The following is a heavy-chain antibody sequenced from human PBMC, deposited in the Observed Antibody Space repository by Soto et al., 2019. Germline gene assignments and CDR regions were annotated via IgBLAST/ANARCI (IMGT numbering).Heavy chain of an antibody. V-gene: IGHV2-5*02. J-gene: IGHJ5*02. D-gene: IGHD3-10*01. CDR1: GFSLSTSGEA. CDR2: IYWDDDN. CDR3: AHYVSASPAGWFDP. Sequence: QITLKESGPALVKPTQTLTLTCTFSGFSLSTSGEAVGWIRQPPGEALEWLSLIYWDDDNRYNPTLKTRLTITKDTFKHQVVLTLTTMDPVDTAPYYCAHYVSASPAGWFDPWGQGILVTVSS.